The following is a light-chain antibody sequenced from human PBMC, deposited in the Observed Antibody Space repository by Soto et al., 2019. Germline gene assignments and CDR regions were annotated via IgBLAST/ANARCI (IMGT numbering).Light chain of an antibody. CDR3: QQRSNWPWT. CDR1: QSFSSY. CDR2: DAS. J-gene: IGKJ1*01. Sequence: IVLTQSPATLSLTPGERATLSCRASQSFSSYLAWYQQKPGQAPRLLIYDASNRATGIPARFSGSGPGTDFTLTISSLEPEDFALYYCQQRSNWPWTFGQGTMVDVK. V-gene: IGKV3-11*01.